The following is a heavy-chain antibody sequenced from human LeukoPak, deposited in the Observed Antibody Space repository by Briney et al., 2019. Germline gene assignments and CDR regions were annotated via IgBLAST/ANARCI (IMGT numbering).Heavy chain of an antibody. D-gene: IGHD6-13*01. CDR3: GRSVATTGMLDY. J-gene: IGHJ4*02. V-gene: IGHV3-9*01. Sequence: GGSLRLSCAASGFTFDEYDMYWVRQVPGKGLEWVSGISWNSNSIGYADSVKGRFTISRDNARNSLYLQMNSLRADDTALYYCGRSVATTGMLDYWGQGTLVTVSS. CDR2: ISWNSNSI. CDR1: GFTFDEYD.